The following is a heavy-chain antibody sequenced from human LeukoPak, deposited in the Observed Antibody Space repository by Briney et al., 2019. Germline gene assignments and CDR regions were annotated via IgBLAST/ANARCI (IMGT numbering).Heavy chain of an antibody. D-gene: IGHD6-19*01. CDR3: ARGSVAGTRWFDP. Sequence: PSETLSLTCAVYGGFFSGYYWSWIRQPPGKGLEWIGEINHSGSTNYNPSLKSRVTISVDTSKNQFSLKLSSVTAADTAVYYCARGSVAGTRWFDPWGQGTLVTVSS. CDR1: GGFFSGYY. J-gene: IGHJ5*02. CDR2: INHSGST. V-gene: IGHV4-34*01.